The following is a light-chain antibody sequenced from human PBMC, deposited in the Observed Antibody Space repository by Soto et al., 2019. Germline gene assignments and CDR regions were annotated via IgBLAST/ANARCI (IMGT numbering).Light chain of an antibody. CDR3: QSYDSSLSGYV. J-gene: IGLJ1*01. CDR2: GNS. CDR1: SSNIGAGYD. Sequence: QSVLTQPPSVSGAPGQRVTISCTGSSSNIGAGYDVHWYQQLPGAAPKLLIYGNSNRPSGVPDRFSGSKSGTSASLAITWLHAEDEADDYCQSYDSSLSGYVFGTGTKATVL. V-gene: IGLV1-40*01.